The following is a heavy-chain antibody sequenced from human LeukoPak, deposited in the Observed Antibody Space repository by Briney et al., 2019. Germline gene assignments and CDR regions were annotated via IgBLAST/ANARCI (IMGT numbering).Heavy chain of an antibody. CDR2: ISGSGGST. Sequence: GGSLRLSRAASGFTFSSYAMSWVRQAPGKGLEWVSAISGSGGSTYYADSVKGRFTISRDNSKNTLYLQMNSLRAEDTAVYYCAKAGGWFGELLAYYYGMDVWGKGTTVTVSS. J-gene: IGHJ6*04. V-gene: IGHV3-23*01. CDR3: AKAGGWFGELLAYYYGMDV. CDR1: GFTFSSYA. D-gene: IGHD3-10*01.